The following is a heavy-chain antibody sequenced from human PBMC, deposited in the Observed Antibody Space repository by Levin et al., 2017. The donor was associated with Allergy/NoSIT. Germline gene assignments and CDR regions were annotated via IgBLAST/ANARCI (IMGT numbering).Heavy chain of an antibody. CDR3: ARGTLEYSDSPDYGMDV. Sequence: PGGSLRLSCAASGFTYFGSTTHWVRQAPGKGLEWVGRIRSKANNYATTYAVSVKGRFTISRDDSKNTAYLEMNSLKSEDTAVYYCARGTLEYSDSPDYGMDVWGRGTTVTVSS. J-gene: IGHJ6*02. CDR1: GFTYFGST. CDR2: IRSKANNYAT. V-gene: IGHV3-73*01. D-gene: IGHD6-6*01.